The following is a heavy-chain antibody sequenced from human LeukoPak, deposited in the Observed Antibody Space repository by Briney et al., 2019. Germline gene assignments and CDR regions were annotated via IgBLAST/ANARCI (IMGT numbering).Heavy chain of an antibody. CDR2: IYYSGNT. V-gene: IGHV4-59*01. CDR3: ARGGGRHVEY. CDR1: GGSISSFY. Sequence: SXTLSLTCTVSGGSISSFYWSWIRQPPGKGLEWIGYIYYSGNTQYNPSLKSRVPISVDTSKNQFSLRLASVTAADTAVYYCARGGGRHVEYWGQGNLVTXSS. J-gene: IGHJ4*02. D-gene: IGHD3-16*01.